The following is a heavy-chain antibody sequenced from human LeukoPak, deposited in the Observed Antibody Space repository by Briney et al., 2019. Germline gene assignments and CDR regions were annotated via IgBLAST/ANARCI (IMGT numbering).Heavy chain of an antibody. Sequence: ASVKVSCKASGYTFTDSYMRWVRQAPGQGLEWMGWINPNSGGTNFAQKFQGRVAMTSDTTISTAYMELGSLRCDDTGVYYSPRGEWQLLPYFDSWGQGTLVTVSS. J-gene: IGHJ4*02. CDR3: PRGEWQLLPYFDS. D-gene: IGHD4-23*01. CDR1: GYTFTDSY. CDR2: INPNSGGT. V-gene: IGHV1-2*02.